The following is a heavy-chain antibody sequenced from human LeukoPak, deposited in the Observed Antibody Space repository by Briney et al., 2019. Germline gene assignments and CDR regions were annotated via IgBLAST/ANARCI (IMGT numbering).Heavy chain of an antibody. V-gene: IGHV3-49*04. CDR1: GFTFGDYA. Sequence: GRSLRLSCTASGFTFGDYAMSWVRQAPGKGLEWVGFIRSKAYGGTTEYAASVKGSFTISRDDSKSIAYLQMNSLKTEDTAVYYCTRVLPYSAWLFGRAFDLRLQGTMVTVHS. CDR3: TRVLPYSAWLFGRAFDL. J-gene: IGHJ3*01. D-gene: IGHD3-9*01. CDR2: IRSKAYGGTT.